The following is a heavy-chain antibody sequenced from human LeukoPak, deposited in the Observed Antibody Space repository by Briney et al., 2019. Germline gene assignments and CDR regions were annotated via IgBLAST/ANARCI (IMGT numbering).Heavy chain of an antibody. CDR3: ASAYQPLGGLSFPDS. CDR2: INTNTGNP. V-gene: IGHV7-4-1*02. D-gene: IGHD3-16*02. CDR1: GYTFTTYA. Sequence: GASVKVSCKASGYTFTTYAMNWVRQAPGQGLEWMGWINTNTGNPAYAQGFTGRFVFSLDTSVSTAYLQISSLTAEDTAVYYCASAYQPLGGLSFPDSGGQGTLVTVSS. J-gene: IGHJ5*01.